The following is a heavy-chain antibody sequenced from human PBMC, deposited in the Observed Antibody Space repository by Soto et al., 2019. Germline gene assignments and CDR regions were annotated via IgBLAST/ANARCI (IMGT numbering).Heavy chain of an antibody. CDR2: IHYSGST. Sequence: SETLSLTCTVSGGSISHYYWSWIRESPWKGLEWIGYIHYSGSTNYNNSLKSRIIITVDTPNNQFSLKLNSVTAADTAVYYCARDFRSSGYYTDWGQGSMVPVSS. D-gene: IGHD3-22*01. CDR3: ARDFRSSGYYTD. J-gene: IGHJ4*02. V-gene: IGHV4-59*01. CDR1: GGSISHYY.